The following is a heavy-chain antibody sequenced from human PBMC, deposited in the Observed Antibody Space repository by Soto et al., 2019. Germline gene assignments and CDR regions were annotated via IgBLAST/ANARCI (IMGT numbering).Heavy chain of an antibody. D-gene: IGHD6-6*01. CDR2: IIPIFGTA. Sequence: SVKVSCKASGGTFSSYAISWVRQAPGQGLEWMGGIIPIFGTANYAQKFQGRVTITADESTSTAYMKLSSLRSEDTAVYYCGVAARYYYYYGMDVWGQGTTVTVSS. CDR1: GGTFSSYA. J-gene: IGHJ6*02. CDR3: GVAARYYYYYGMDV. V-gene: IGHV1-69*13.